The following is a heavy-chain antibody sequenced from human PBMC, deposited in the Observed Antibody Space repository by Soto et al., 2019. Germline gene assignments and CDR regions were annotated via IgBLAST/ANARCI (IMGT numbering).Heavy chain of an antibody. CDR3: ARDSLTITMVRGVIILGY. CDR2: ISAYNGNT. CDR1: GYTLTSYG. Sequence: QVQLVQSGAEVKKPGASVKVSCKASGYTLTSYGISWVRQAPGQGLEWMGWISAYNGNTNYAQKLQGRVTMTTDTSTSTAYMELRSLRSDDTAVYYCARDSLTITMVRGVIILGYWGQGTLVTVSS. J-gene: IGHJ4*02. V-gene: IGHV1-18*01. D-gene: IGHD3-10*01.